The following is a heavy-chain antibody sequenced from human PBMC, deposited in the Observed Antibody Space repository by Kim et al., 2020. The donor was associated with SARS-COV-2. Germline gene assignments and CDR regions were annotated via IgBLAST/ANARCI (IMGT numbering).Heavy chain of an antibody. CDR2: IGFDGSDK. CDR3: ARDLDSYWDY. CDR1: GLTFSSYG. Sequence: GGSLRLSCAASGLTFSSYGMHWVRQAPGKGLEWVAVIGFDGSDKYYADSVKGRFTISRDNSKNTVYLQMNSLRAEDTAVYYCARDLDSYWDYWGQGTLVTVSS. J-gene: IGHJ4*02. D-gene: IGHD5-18*01. V-gene: IGHV3-33*01.